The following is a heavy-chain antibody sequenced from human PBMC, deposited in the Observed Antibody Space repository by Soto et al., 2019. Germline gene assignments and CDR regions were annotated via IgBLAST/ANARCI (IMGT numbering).Heavy chain of an antibody. Sequence: SETLSLTCAVYGGSFSGYYWSWIRQPPGKGLEWIGEINHSGSTNYNPSLKSRVTISVDTSKNQFSLKLSSVTAADTAVYYCARASSSEYDILTGSFGYWGQGTLVTVSS. D-gene: IGHD3-9*01. V-gene: IGHV4-34*01. CDR2: INHSGST. CDR3: ARASSSEYDILTGSFGY. J-gene: IGHJ4*02. CDR1: GGSFSGYY.